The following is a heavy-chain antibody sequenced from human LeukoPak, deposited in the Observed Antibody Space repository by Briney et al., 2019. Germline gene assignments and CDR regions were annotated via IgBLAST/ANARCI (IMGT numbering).Heavy chain of an antibody. D-gene: IGHD2-2*01. CDR2: IKQDGSEK. CDR1: GGSISSGNW. V-gene: IGHV3-7*01. J-gene: IGHJ3*02. CDR3: ARELGYCSSSCFAFDI. Sequence: PSETLSLTCVVSGGSISSGNWWSWVRQAPGKGLEWVANIKQDGSEKYYVDSVKGRFTISRDNAKNSLYLQMNSLRAEDTAVYYCARELGYCSSSCFAFDIWGQGTMVIVSS.